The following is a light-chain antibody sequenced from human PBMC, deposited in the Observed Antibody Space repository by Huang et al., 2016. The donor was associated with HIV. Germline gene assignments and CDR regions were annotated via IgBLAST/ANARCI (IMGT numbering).Light chain of an antibody. CDR1: QSVTSDY. V-gene: IGKV3-20*01. Sequence: VLTQSPGTLSLSPGERATLSCRASQSVTSDYLAWYQQKPGQAPRLLIYGASNSAIGIPDRFSGGGSVTDFSLTISRLEPEDFAVYYCQQYGSSPLVTFGPGTKVDMK. CDR3: QQYGSSPLVT. J-gene: IGKJ3*01. CDR2: GAS.